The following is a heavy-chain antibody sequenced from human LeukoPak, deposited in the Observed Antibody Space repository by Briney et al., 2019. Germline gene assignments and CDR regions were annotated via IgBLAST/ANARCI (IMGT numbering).Heavy chain of an antibody. CDR2: TYYRSKWYN. CDR1: GDSVSSNSAA. D-gene: IGHD3-22*01. Sequence: SQTLSLTCAISGDSVSSNSAAWNWIRQSPSRGLEWLGRTYYRSKWYNDYAVSVKSRITINPDTSKNQFSLKLDSVTAADTAVYYCARAKRMGYDTSGYYYGYFDYWGQGTLVTVSS. CDR3: ARAKRMGYDTSGYYYGYFDY. V-gene: IGHV6-1*01. J-gene: IGHJ4*02.